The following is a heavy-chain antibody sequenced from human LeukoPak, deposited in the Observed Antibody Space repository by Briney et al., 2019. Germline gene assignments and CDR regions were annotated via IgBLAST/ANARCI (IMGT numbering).Heavy chain of an antibody. CDR2: ISSSGSTI. J-gene: IGHJ6*03. V-gene: IGHV3-48*03. CDR3: ARQYYDFWSGYLVVHYYYYMDV. Sequence: GGSLRLSCAASGFTFSSYEMNWVRQAPGKGLEWVSYISSSGSTIYYADSVKGRFTISRDNAKNTLYLQMNSLRAEDTAVYYCARQYYDFWSGYLVVHYYYYMDVWGKGTTVTVSS. CDR1: GFTFSSYE. D-gene: IGHD3-3*01.